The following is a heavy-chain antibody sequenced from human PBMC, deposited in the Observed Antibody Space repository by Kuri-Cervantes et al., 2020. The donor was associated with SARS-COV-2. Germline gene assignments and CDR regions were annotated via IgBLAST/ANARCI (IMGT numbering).Heavy chain of an antibody. D-gene: IGHD3-3*01. CDR1: GDPMSSGNYY. CDR2: IYHSGST. CDR3: ARYWSGYPPNAFDI. J-gene: IGHJ3*02. V-gene: IGHV4-38-2*02. Sequence: SETLSLTCTVSGDPMSSGNYYWSWIRQPAGKGLEWIGCIYHSGSTYYNPSLKSRVTISVDTSKNQFSLKLSSVTAADTAVYYCARYWSGYPPNAFDIWGQGTMVTVSS.